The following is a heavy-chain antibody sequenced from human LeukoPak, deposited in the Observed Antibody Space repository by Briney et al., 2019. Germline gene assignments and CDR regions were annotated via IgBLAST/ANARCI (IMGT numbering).Heavy chain of an antibody. CDR3: ARVRIAARNKYDWFDP. J-gene: IGHJ5*02. V-gene: IGHV1-69*05. Sequence: ASVKVSCKASGGTFSSYAISWVRQAPGQGLEWMGGIIPIFGTANYAQKFQGRVTITTDESTSTAYMELSSLSSEDTAVYYCARVRIAARNKYDWFDPWGQGTLVTVSS. CDR1: GGTFSSYA. CDR2: IIPIFGTA. D-gene: IGHD6-6*01.